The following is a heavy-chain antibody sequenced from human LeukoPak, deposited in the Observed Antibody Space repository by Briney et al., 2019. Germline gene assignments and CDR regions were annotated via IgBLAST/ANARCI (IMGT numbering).Heavy chain of an antibody. CDR2: ISFDGSNK. J-gene: IGHJ4*02. D-gene: IGHD1-26*01. Sequence: GGSLRLSCAASGFTFSTYAMHWVRQAPGKGLEWVALISFDGSNKYYADSVKGRFTISRDSSKNTLYLQMNSLRAEDTGVYYCASWGEGALDNWGQGTLVTVSS. CDR1: GFTFSTYA. CDR3: ASWGEGALDN. V-gene: IGHV3-30*04.